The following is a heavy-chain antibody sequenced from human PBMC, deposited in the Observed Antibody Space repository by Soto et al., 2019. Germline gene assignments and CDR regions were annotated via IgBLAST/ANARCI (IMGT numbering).Heavy chain of an antibody. V-gene: IGHV3-21*01. Sequence: EVQLVESGGGLVKPGGSLRLSCAASGFTFSSYSMNWVRQAPGKGLEWVSSISSSSSYIYYADSVKGRFTISRDNAKNSLYLQMNNLRAEDTAVYYCARDRTGTLAFDIWGQGTMVTVSS. CDR3: ARDRTGTLAFDI. CDR2: ISSSSSYI. CDR1: GFTFSSYS. D-gene: IGHD1-1*01. J-gene: IGHJ3*02.